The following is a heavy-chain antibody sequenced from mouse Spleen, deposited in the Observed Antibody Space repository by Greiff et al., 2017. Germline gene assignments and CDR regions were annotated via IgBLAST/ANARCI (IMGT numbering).Heavy chain of an antibody. D-gene: IGHD2-4*01. CDR2: IYPGGDYT. Sequence: VQLQQSGSELLGPGTSVKMSCKASGYTFTNYWIAWARQRPGHGLEWIGNIYPGGDYTNYYEKFKGKATLTADKSSSTAYMQFSSLTSEDSAIYYCARESNYGFDYWGQGTTLTVSS. V-gene: IGHV1-63*01. CDR1: GYTFTNYW. CDR3: ARESNYGFDY. J-gene: IGHJ2*01.